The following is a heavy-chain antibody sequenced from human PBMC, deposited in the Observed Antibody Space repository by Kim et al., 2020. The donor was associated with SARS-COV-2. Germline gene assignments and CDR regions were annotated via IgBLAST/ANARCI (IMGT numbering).Heavy chain of an antibody. CDR3: ARHIRYCSSTSCCVDYYYGMDV. CDR2: IYPGDSDT. D-gene: IGHD2-2*01. V-gene: IGHV5-51*01. J-gene: IGHJ6*02. CDR1: GYSFTSYW. Sequence: GESLKISCKGSGYSFTSYWIGWVRQMPGKGLEWMGIIYPGDSDTRYSPSFQGQVTISADKSISTAYLQWSSLKASDTAMYYCARHIRYCSSTSCCVDYYYGMDVWGQGTTVTVSS.